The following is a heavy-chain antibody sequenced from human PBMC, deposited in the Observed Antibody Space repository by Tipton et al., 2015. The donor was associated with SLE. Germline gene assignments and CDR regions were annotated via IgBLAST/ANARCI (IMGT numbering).Heavy chain of an antibody. CDR3: AKSYYDFWSGDLGYFDY. CDR2: IYPGDSDT. CDR1: GYSFTSYW. D-gene: IGHD3-3*01. J-gene: IGHJ4*02. Sequence: QLVQSGPEVKKPGASVKISCKGSGYSFTSYWIGWVRQMPGKGLEWMGIIYPGDSDTRYSPSFQGQVTISADKSISTAYLQWSSLKASDTAMYYCAKSYYDFWSGDLGYFDYWGQGTLVTVSS. V-gene: IGHV5-51*01.